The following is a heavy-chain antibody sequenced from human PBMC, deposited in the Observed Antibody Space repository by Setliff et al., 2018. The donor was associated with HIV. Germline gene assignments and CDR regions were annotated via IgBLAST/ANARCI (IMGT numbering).Heavy chain of an antibody. J-gene: IGHJ3*02. CDR1: GDSVSGYY. CDR2: VHNIAGS. D-gene: IGHD3-22*01. Sequence: PSETLSLTCAVSGDSVSGYYWSWIRQPAGRGLEWIGRVHNIAGSNYNPSLKSRVTMSVDTAKNQLSLKLTAVSAADTAVYYCARDRIEVLADSPHDVFDIWGRGIMVTVSS. CDR3: ARDRIEVLADSPHDVFDI. V-gene: IGHV4-4*07.